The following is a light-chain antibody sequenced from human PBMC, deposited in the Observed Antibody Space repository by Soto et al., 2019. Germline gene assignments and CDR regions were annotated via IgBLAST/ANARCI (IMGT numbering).Light chain of an antibody. CDR3: QQYDSWPLT. J-gene: IGKJ4*01. V-gene: IGKV3D-15*01. Sequence: EVVMTQSPGTLSVSTGEGATLSCRASHSVDSNLAWYEQKPGQAPRLLMYGAATRPSGIPDRFSGSGSGTEFTLTISSLQPEDFAVYYCQQYDSWPLTFGGGTKVEIK. CDR1: HSVDSN. CDR2: GAA.